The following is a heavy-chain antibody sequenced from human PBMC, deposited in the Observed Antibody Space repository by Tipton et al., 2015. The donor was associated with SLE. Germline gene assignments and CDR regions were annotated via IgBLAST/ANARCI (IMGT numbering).Heavy chain of an antibody. CDR1: GGSISSGGYY. CDR3: AQAHLWGSYRYASDI. D-gene: IGHD3-16*02. V-gene: IGHV4-31*03. CDR2: IYYSGST. J-gene: IGHJ3*02. Sequence: TLSLTCTVSGGSISSGGYYWSWIRQHPGKGLEWIGYIYYSGSTYYNPSLKSRVTISVDTSKNQFSLKLSSVTAADTAVYYCAQAHLWGSYRYASDIWGQGTMVTVSS.